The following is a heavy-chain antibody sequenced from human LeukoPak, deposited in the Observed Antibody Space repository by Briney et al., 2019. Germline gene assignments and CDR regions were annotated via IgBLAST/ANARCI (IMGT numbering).Heavy chain of an antibody. J-gene: IGHJ2*01. CDR2: ISSSSSYI. Sequence: GGSLRLSCAASGFTFSSYSMNWVRQAPGKGLEWVSSISSSSSYIYYADSVKGRFTISRDNAKNSLYLQMNSLRAEDTAVNYCARPRTAIEYWYFDLWGRGTLVTVSS. V-gene: IGHV3-21*01. CDR1: GFTFSSYS. CDR3: ARPRTAIEYWYFDL. D-gene: IGHD5-18*01.